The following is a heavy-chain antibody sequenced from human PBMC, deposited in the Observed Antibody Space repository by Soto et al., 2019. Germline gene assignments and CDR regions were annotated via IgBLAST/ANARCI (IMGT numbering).Heavy chain of an antibody. Sequence: GSLKISCKGSGYSFTSYWIGWVRQMPGKGLEWMGIIYPGDSDTRYSPSFQGQVTISADKSISTAYLQWSSLKASDTAVYYCAVNTIFGVVITPTYYYYYMDVWGKGTTVTVSS. CDR2: IYPGDSDT. D-gene: IGHD3-3*01. V-gene: IGHV5-51*01. J-gene: IGHJ6*03. CDR1: GYSFTSYW. CDR3: AVNTIFGVVITPTYYYYYMDV.